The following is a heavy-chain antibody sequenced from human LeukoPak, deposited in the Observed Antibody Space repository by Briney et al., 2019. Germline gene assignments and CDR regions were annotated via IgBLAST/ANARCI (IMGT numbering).Heavy chain of an antibody. J-gene: IGHJ4*02. D-gene: IGHD3-9*01. Sequence: SETLSLTCAVYGGSFSGYYWSWIRQPPGKGLEGIGEINHSGSTNYNPSLKSRVTLSVDTSKNQFSLKLSSVTAADTAVYYCARGVRDYDILNYWGQGTLVTVSS. CDR1: GGSFSGYY. CDR2: INHSGST. V-gene: IGHV4-34*01. CDR3: ARGVRDYDILNY.